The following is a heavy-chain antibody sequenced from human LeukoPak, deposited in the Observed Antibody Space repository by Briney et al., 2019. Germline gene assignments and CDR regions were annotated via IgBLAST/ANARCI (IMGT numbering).Heavy chain of an antibody. CDR1: GGSISSGGYS. CDR3: ARGWEYNWNYEVWFDP. Sequence: PSETLSLTCAVSGGSISSGGYSWSWIRQPPGKGLEWIGYIYHSGSTYYNPSLKSRVTISVDRSKNQFSLKLSSVTAADTAVYYRARGWEYNWNYEVWFDPWGQGTLVTVSS. CDR2: IYHSGST. D-gene: IGHD1-7*01. J-gene: IGHJ5*02. V-gene: IGHV4-30-2*01.